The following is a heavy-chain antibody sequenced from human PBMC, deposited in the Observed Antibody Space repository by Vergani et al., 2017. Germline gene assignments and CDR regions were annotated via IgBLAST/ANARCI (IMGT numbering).Heavy chain of an antibody. CDR2: IVVGSGNT. Sequence: QLVQSGAEVKKPGASVKVSCKASGFTFTSSAMQWVRQARGQRLEWIGWIVVGSGNTNYAQKFQERVTITRDMSTSTAYMALSSLRSEDTAVYYCAAGATIPSDGMDVWGQGTTVTVSS. D-gene: IGHD5-24*01. V-gene: IGHV1-58*02. J-gene: IGHJ6*02. CDR3: AAGATIPSDGMDV. CDR1: GFTFTSSA.